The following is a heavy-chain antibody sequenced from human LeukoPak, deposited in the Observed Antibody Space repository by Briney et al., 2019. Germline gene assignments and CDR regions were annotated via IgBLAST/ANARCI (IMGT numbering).Heavy chain of an antibody. CDR1: GYTFTGYY. CDR3: AREGQLDDAFDI. J-gene: IGHJ3*02. Sequence: ASVKVSCKASGYTFTGYYMHWVRQAPGQGLEWMGWINPNSGGTNYAQKFQGRVTMTRDTSISTAYMELSSLRSEDTAVYYCAREGQLDDAFDIWGQGTMVTVSS. D-gene: IGHD6-6*01. CDR2: INPNSGGT. V-gene: IGHV1-2*02.